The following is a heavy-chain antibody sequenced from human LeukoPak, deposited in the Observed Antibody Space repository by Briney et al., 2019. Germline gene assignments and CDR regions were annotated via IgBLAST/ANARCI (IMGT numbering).Heavy chain of an antibody. J-gene: IGHJ4*02. CDR3: VRGSYGAYDY. CDR1: GFTFSSYS. V-gene: IGHV3-48*04. Sequence: GGSLRLSCAASGFTFSSYSMNWVRQDPGKGLEWVSYISSSSSTIYYADSVKGRFTISRDNAKYSLYLQMNSLRAEDTAVYYCVRGSYGAYDYWGQGSLVTVSS. CDR2: ISSSSSTI. D-gene: IGHD4-17*01.